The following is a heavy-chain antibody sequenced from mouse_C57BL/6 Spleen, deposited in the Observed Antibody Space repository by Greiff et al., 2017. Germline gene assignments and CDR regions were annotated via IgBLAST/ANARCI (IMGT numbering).Heavy chain of an antibody. CDR2: INPSNGGT. CDR3: ARSRESYPYFDY. J-gene: IGHJ2*01. D-gene: IGHD6-5*01. Sequence: QVQLQQPGTELVKPGASVKLSCKASGYTFTSYWMHWVKQRPGQGLEWLGNINPSNGGTNYNEKFKSKATLTVDKSSRTAYMQLSSLTSEDSAVYSCARSRESYPYFDYWGQGTTLTVSS. V-gene: IGHV1-53*01. CDR1: GYTFTSYW.